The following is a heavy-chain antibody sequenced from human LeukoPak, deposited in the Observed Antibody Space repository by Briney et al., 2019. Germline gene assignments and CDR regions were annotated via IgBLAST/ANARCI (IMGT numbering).Heavy chain of an antibody. CDR1: GFTFSSYS. J-gene: IGHJ6*03. CDR2: ISSSSSYI. D-gene: IGHD5-12*01. CDR3: AREESGYVRPFVYYYYMDV. V-gene: IGHV3-21*01. Sequence: PGGSLRLSCAASGFTFSSYSMNWVRQAPGKGLEWVSSISSSSSYIYYADSVKGRFTISRDNAKNSLYLQMNSLRAEDTAVYYCAREESGYVRPFVYYYYMDVWGKGTTVTVSS.